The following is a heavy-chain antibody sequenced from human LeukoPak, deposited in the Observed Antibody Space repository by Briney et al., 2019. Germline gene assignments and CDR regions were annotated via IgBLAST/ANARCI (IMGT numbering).Heavy chain of an antibody. CDR3: ANDSWHYDFWSGNFDF. CDR1: GFTFDDYA. D-gene: IGHD3-3*01. J-gene: IGHJ4*02. V-gene: IGHV3-43*02. CDR2: ISGNGGST. Sequence: PGGSLRLSCAASGFTFDDYAMHWVRQAPGRGLEWVSLISGNGGSTYYADSVKGRFTISRDNSKNSLYLQMNSLRTEDTALYYCANDSWHYDFWSGNFDFWGQGTLVTVSS.